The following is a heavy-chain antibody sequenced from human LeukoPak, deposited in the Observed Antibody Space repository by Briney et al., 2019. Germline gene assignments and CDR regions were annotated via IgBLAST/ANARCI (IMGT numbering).Heavy chain of an antibody. V-gene: IGHV1-46*01. Sequence: ASVKVSCKASGYTFTSYYMHWVRQAPGQGLEWMGIINPSGGSTSYAQKFQGRVTMTRDMSTSTVYMELSSLRSEDTAVYYCARATRILTGYYINWFDPWGQGTLVTVSS. CDR3: ARATRILTGYYINWFDP. J-gene: IGHJ5*02. CDR1: GYTFTSYY. D-gene: IGHD3-9*01. CDR2: INPSGGST.